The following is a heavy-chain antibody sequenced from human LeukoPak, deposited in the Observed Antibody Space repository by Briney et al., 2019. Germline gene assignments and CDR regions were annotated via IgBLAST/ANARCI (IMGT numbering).Heavy chain of an antibody. CDR3: ASWGEGALDN. J-gene: IGHJ4*02. D-gene: IGHD1-26*01. V-gene: IGHV3-20*04. Sequence: AGGSLRLSCAASGFNFDDYDMSWVRQAPGKGLEWVSGINWNGGSTGYADSVKGRFTISRDNAKKSLYLQMNSLRVEDTGVYYCASWGEGALDNWGQGTLVTVSS. CDR2: INWNGGST. CDR1: GFNFDDYD.